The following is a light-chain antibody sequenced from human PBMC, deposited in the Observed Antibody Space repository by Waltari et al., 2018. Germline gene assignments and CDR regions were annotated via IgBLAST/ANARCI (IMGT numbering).Light chain of an antibody. CDR3: QQYNRWPPIT. V-gene: IGKV3-15*01. J-gene: IGKJ5*01. CDR1: QSVASN. Sequence: EVGMTQSPATLSLFPGERVTLSCRASQSVASNLAWYQQKTGQAPRLLIYEASTSATGISARFRGSGSGTEFTLTISSLQSEDSAVYYCQQYNRWPPITFGQGTRLEIK. CDR2: EAS.